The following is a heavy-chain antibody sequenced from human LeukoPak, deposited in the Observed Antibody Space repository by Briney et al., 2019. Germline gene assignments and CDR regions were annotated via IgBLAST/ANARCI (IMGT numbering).Heavy chain of an antibody. D-gene: IGHD3-9*01. CDR2: INPNSGGT. Sequence: ASVKVSCKASGYTFTGYYMLWVRQAPGQGLEWMGWINPNSGGTNYAQKFQGWVTMTRDTSISTAYMELSRLRSDDTAVYYCARSNGGLRYFDWFRDKCFDYWGQGTLVTVSS. V-gene: IGHV1-2*04. CDR3: ARSNGGLRYFDWFRDKCFDY. CDR1: GYTFTGYY. J-gene: IGHJ4*02.